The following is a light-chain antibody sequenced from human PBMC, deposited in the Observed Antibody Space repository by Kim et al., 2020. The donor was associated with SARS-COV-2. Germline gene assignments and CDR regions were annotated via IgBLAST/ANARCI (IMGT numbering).Light chain of an antibody. V-gene: IGLV7-46*01. J-gene: IGLJ2*01. CDR1: TGAVTSGHY. CDR2: DTT. Sequence: QAVVTQEPSLTVSPGGTVTLTCGSSTGAVTSGHYPYWFQQKPGQAPRTLIYDTTNEHSWTPARFSGSLLGDKAALTLSGAQPEDEADYYCLLSYSGARVFGGGTQLTVL. CDR3: LLSYSGARV.